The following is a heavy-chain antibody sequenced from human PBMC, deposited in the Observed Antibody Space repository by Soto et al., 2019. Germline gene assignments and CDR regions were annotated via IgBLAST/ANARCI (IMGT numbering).Heavy chain of an antibody. J-gene: IGHJ6*02. V-gene: IGHV4-4*02. CDR3: ARRKDYDILTGGSYYWYGMDV. CDR1: GGSISSSNW. CDR2: IYHSGST. Sequence: PSETLSLTCAVSGGSISSSNWWSWVRQPPGKGLEWIGEIYHSGSTNYNPSLKSRVTISVDKSKNQFSLKLSSVTAADTAVYYCARRKDYDILTGGSYYWYGMDVWGQGTTVTVSS. D-gene: IGHD3-9*01.